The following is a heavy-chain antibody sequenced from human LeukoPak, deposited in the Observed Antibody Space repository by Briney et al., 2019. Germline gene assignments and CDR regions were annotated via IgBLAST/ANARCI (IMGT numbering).Heavy chain of an antibody. CDR1: GGSISSYY. V-gene: IGHV4-59*08. D-gene: IGHD3-22*01. CDR2: IYYTGTT. Sequence: SETLSLTCTVSGGSISSYYWSWLRQPPGKGLEWNGYIYYTGTTNYNPSLKSRVTISVDTSKNQFSLKLSSVTAADTAIYYCARRGDYDRSGYYPITDYWGQGTLVTVSS. J-gene: IGHJ4*02. CDR3: ARRGDYDRSGYYPITDY.